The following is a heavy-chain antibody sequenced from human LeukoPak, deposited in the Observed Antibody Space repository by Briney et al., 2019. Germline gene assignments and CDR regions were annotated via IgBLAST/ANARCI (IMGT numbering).Heavy chain of an antibody. V-gene: IGHV3-11*01. Sequence: GGSLRLSCAASGFTFSDYYMSWIRQAPGKGLEWVSYISSSGSTIYYADSVKGRFTISRDNAKNSLYLQMNSLRAEDTAVYYCARTGYNFWSGYPDPYYYYYGMDVWSQGTTVTVSS. CDR2: ISSSGSTI. CDR3: ARTGYNFWSGYPDPYYYYYGMDV. J-gene: IGHJ6*02. D-gene: IGHD3-3*01. CDR1: GFTFSDYY.